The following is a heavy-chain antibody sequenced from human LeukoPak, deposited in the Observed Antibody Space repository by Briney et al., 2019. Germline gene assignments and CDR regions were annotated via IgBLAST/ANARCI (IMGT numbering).Heavy chain of an antibody. D-gene: IGHD6-19*01. CDR2: INHSGST. J-gene: IGHJ5*02. CDR3: ARGGVAGT. Sequence: SETLSLTCAVYGGSFSGYYWSWIRQPPGKGLEWIGEINHSGSTNYNPSLKSRVTISVDTSKNQFSLKLSSVTAVDTAVYYCARGGVAGTWGQGTLVTVSS. V-gene: IGHV4-34*01. CDR1: GGSFSGYY.